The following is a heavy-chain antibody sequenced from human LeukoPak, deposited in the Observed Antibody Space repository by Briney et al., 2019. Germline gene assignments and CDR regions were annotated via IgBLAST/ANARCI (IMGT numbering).Heavy chain of an antibody. D-gene: IGHD5-18*01. CDR3: AKDLYPGGIQPRWFDY. Sequence: GGSLRLSCAASGFTFSSHALSWVRQTPGKGLEWVSTVSGSGDTTFYADSVKGRITISRDNSRNTLYLQMHSQRVDDTAIYYCAKDLYPGGIQPRWFDYWGQGALVTVSS. CDR2: VSGSGDTT. V-gene: IGHV3-23*01. J-gene: IGHJ4*02. CDR1: GFTFSSHA.